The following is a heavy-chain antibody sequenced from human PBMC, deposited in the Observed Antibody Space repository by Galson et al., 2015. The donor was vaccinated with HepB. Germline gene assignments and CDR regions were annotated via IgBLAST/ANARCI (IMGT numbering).Heavy chain of an antibody. CDR3: ATALRGNNYGRDYHGMDV. D-gene: IGHD5-18*01. V-gene: IGHV1-2*02. J-gene: IGHJ6*02. Sequence: SVKVSCKASGSDFSDFYIHWVRQAPGQGLEWMGWINPNSGVTRYADKFQGGVTMTRDTPITTAYLELRRLKSDDTAVYYCATALRGNNYGRDYHGMDVWGQGTTVTVSS. CDR2: INPNSGVT. CDR1: GSDFSDFY.